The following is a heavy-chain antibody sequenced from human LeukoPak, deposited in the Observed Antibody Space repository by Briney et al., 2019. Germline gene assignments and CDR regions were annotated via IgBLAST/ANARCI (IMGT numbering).Heavy chain of an antibody. CDR3: AKAIVEAIGLDY. J-gene: IGHJ4*02. Sequence: PGGSLRLSCAASGFTFSNYAMTWVRQAPGKGLEWVSAISDSVSNTYYADSVKGRFTISRDNSKNTLYLRMNSLRADDTAVYYCAKAIVEAIGLDYWGQGTLVTVSS. CDR1: GFTFSNYA. V-gene: IGHV3-23*01. CDR2: ISDSVSNT. D-gene: IGHD1-26*01.